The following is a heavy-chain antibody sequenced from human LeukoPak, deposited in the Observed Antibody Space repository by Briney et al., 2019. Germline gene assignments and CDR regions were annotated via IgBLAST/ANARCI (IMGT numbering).Heavy chain of an antibody. CDR1: GFTFSNYA. J-gene: IGHJ4*02. D-gene: IGHD3-3*01. Sequence: GGSLRLSCAASGFTFSNYAMTWVRQAPGKGLEWVSSISGSADSTYHADSVKGRFAISRDNSKNTLYLQMNSLRAEDTAVYYCPKGASEWFTTPSAYFLYWGQGTLVTVSS. CDR2: ISGSADST. CDR3: PKGASEWFTTPSAYFLY. V-gene: IGHV3-23*01.